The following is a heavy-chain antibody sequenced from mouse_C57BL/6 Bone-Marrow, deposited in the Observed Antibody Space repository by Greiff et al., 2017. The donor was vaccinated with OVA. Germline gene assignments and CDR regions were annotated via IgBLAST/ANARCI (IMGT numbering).Heavy chain of an antibody. Sequence: EVQRVESGGGLVKPGGSLKLSCAASGFTFSDYGMHWVRQAPEKGLEWVAYISSGSSTNYYADTVKGRFTISRDNAKNTLFLQMARLRAEDTAMYYSAREATYDLDDWGQGTSVTVSS. J-gene: IGHJ4*01. V-gene: IGHV5-17*01. CDR3: AREATYDLDD. CDR1: GFTFSDYG. CDR2: ISSGSSTN.